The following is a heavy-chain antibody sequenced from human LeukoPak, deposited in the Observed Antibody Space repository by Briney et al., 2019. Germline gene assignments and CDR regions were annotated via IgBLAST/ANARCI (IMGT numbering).Heavy chain of an antibody. CDR3: ARHGRTDYYDSSGYYYYGMDV. J-gene: IGHJ6*02. CDR2: INHSGST. Sequence: SETPSLTCAVYGGSFSGYYWSWIRQPPGKGLEWIGEINHSGSTNYNPSLKSRVTISVDTSKNQFSLKLSSVTAADTAVYYCARHGRTDYYDSSGYYYYGMDVWGQGTTVTVSS. V-gene: IGHV4-34*01. CDR1: GGSFSGYY. D-gene: IGHD3-22*01.